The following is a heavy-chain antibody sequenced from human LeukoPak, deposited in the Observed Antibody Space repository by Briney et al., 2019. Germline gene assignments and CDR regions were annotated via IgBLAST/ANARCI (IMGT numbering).Heavy chain of an antibody. CDR3: ARWDDGLDY. CDR2: INHSGST. D-gene: IGHD1-26*01. V-gene: IGHV4-39*07. J-gene: IGHJ4*02. CDR1: GGSISSSSYY. Sequence: SETLSLTCTVSGGSISSSSYYWGWIRQPPGKGLEWIGEINHSGSTNYNPSLKSRVTISVDTSKNQFSLKLSSVAAADTAVYYCARWDDGLDYWGQGTLVTVSS.